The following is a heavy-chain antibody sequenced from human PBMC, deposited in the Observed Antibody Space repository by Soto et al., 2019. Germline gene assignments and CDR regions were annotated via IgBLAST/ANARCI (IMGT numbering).Heavy chain of an antibody. J-gene: IGHJ5*02. CDR3: ARGKTYYYGSGSYGWFDP. V-gene: IGHV1-69*01. CDR2: IIPIFGTA. Sequence: QVQLVQSGAEVKKPGSSVKVSCKASGGTFSSYAISWVRQAPGQGLEWMGGIIPIFGTANYAQKFQGRVTITADESTSTAYMELSSVRSEDTAVYYCARGKTYYYGSGSYGWFDPWGQGTLVTVSS. CDR1: GGTFSSYA. D-gene: IGHD3-10*01.